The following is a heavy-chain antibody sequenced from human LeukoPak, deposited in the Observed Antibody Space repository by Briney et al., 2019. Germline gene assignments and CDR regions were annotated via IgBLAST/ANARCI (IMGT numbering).Heavy chain of an antibody. CDR1: GGSISSGSYY. D-gene: IGHD2-2*01. CDR3: AREWDIVVVPKTNWFDP. V-gene: IGHV4-61*02. CDR2: IYTSGST. J-gene: IGHJ5*02. Sequence: PSQTLSLTCTVSGGSISSGSYYWRWIRQPAGKGLEWIVRIYTSGSTNYNPSLKSRVTISVDTSKNQFSLKLSSVTAADTAVYYCAREWDIVVVPKTNWFDPWGQGTLVTVSS.